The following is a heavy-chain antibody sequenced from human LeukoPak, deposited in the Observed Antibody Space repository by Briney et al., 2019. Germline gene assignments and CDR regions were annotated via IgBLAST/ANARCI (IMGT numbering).Heavy chain of an antibody. V-gene: IGHV4-59*01. CDR1: GGSISSYY. D-gene: IGHD4/OR15-4a*01. CDR2: IYYSGNT. CDR3: ARTLAYGGSYYFDY. Sequence: PSETLSLTCTVFGGSISSYYWSWIRQPPGKGLEWIGYIYYSGNTNYNPSLKSRVTISVDTSKNQFSLKLSSVTAADTAVYYCARTLAYGGSYYFDYWGQGTLVTVSS. J-gene: IGHJ4*02.